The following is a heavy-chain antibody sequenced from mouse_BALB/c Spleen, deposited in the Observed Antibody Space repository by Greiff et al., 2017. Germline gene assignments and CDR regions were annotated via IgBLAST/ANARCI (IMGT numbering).Heavy chain of an antibody. CDR2: ISSGGST. Sequence: EVKLVESGGGLVKPGGSLKLSCAASGFTFSSYAMSWVRQTPEKRLEWVASISSGGSTYYPDSVKGRFTISRDNARNILYLQMSSLRSEDTAMYYCARGRGYDAWFAYWGQGTLVTVSA. D-gene: IGHD2-14*01. V-gene: IGHV5-6-5*01. CDR3: ARGRGYDAWFAY. J-gene: IGHJ3*01. CDR1: GFTFSSYA.